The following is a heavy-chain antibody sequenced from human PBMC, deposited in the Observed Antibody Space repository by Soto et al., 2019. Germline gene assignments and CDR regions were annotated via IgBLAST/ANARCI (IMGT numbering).Heavy chain of an antibody. V-gene: IGHV5-51*01. CDR3: ARDGGEYNVFRPIYKGMDV. CDR1: GYRFTRAW. CDR2: INPGGSDT. D-gene: IGHD2-21*01. Sequence: LGEALKISCKGSGYRFTRAWIGWVRQMPGKGLEWMGIINPGGSDTRYSPTFRGQVTMSVDKSISTAYLQWGSLKASDTAMYYCARDGGEYNVFRPIYKGMDVWGQGTTLT. J-gene: IGHJ6*02.